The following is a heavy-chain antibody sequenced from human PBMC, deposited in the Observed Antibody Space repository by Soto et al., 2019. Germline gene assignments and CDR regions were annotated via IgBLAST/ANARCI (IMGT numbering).Heavy chain of an antibody. CDR1: GFIFSSHN. CDR3: ARLVARETGYGMAV. Sequence: DVQLVESGGGLVKPGGSLRLSCAASGFIFSSHNMNWVRQAPGKGLEWVSSITGSSSYIFYADSVKGRFTISRDKAKKTVYLQINSRRAEDTVWYYLARLVARETGYGMAVWGKGTTVTVSS. J-gene: IGHJ6*04. V-gene: IGHV3-21*01. CDR2: ITGSSSYI. D-gene: IGHD3-9*01.